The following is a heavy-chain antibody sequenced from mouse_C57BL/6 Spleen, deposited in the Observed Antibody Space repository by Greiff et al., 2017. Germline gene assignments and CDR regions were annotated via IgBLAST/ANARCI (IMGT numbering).Heavy chain of an antibody. Sequence: QVQLQQSGAELARPGASVKMSCKASGYTFTCYTMHWVKQRPGQGLEWIGYINPSSGYTKYNQKFKDKATLTADKSSSTAYMQLSSLTSEDSAVYYCARSSNWDYFDYWGQGTTLTVSS. CDR1: GYTFTCYT. J-gene: IGHJ2*01. CDR2: INPSSGYT. D-gene: IGHD4-1*01. V-gene: IGHV1-4*01. CDR3: ARSSNWDYFDY.